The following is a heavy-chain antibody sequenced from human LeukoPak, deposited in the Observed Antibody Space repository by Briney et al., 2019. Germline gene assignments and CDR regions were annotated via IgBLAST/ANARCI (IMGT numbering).Heavy chain of an antibody. CDR2: ISAYNGNT. Sequence: ASVKVSCKASGYTFTSYGISWVRQAPGQGLEWMGWISAYNGNTNYAQKLQGGVTMTTDTSTSTAYMELRSLRSDDTAVYYCARDLVGDSSGYYYARAFDIWGQGTMVTVSS. J-gene: IGHJ3*02. V-gene: IGHV1-18*01. CDR1: GYTFTSYG. CDR3: ARDLVGDSSGYYYARAFDI. D-gene: IGHD3-22*01.